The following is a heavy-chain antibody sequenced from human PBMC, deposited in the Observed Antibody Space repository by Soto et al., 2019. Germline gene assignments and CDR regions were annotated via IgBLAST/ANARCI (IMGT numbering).Heavy chain of an antibody. CDR2: INPGNGDT. CDR3: ARDRSIRIIVDLGSMDV. V-gene: IGHV1-3*01. D-gene: IGHD3-9*01. Sequence: QVHLVQSGAEVKQPGASVRVSCKASGYSFTTHIMHWVRQAPGQRLEWMGWINPGNGDTRFAQKFQDRVTDTRDTPASTAYMELSSLRSEDTAVYYCARDRSIRIIVDLGSMDVWGQGSTVTVSS. CDR1: GYSFTTHI. J-gene: IGHJ6*02.